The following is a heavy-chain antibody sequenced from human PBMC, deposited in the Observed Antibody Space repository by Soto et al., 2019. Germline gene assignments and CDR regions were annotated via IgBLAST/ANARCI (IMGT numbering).Heavy chain of an antibody. V-gene: IGHV3-23*01. CDR1: GFIFENFG. CDR3: AKNQGVELVPLATVDWFDP. D-gene: IGHD1-26*01. Sequence: XGSLRLSCAASGFIFENFGMSWVRQAPGKGLEWISSISGSGFKKYYADSVKGRFTISRDNSKSTVYLELNNLSAEDTAVYHCAKNQGVELVPLATVDWFDPWGQGSVVTVSS. CDR2: ISGSGFKK. J-gene: IGHJ5*02.